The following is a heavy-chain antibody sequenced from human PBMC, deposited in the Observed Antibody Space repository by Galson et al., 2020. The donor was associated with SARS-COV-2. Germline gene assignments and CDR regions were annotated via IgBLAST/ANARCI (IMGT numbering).Heavy chain of an antibody. J-gene: IGHJ4*02. CDR3: ARGQDYVCGSYRFDY. Sequence: ASVKVSCKASGYTFTGYYMHWVRQAPGQGLEWMGWINPNSGGTNYAQKFQGRVTMTRDTSISTAYMELSRLRSDDTAVYYCARGQDYVCGSYRFDYWGQGTLVTVSS. CDR1: GYTFTGYY. V-gene: IGHV1-2*02. D-gene: IGHD3-16*02. CDR2: INPNSGGT.